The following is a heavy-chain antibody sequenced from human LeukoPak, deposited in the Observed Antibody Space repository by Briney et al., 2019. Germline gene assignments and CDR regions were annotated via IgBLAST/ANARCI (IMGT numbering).Heavy chain of an antibody. V-gene: IGHV3-43*02. CDR1: GFTFADYA. CDR2: ISGGGGST. Sequence: GGSLRPSCAASGFTFADYAMHWVRHAPGKGLEWVSVISGGGGSTFSADSVKGRSTISRDNSKTSLYLQMNSLRSEDTAVYYCARDVYYCESGAYWTGDYWGQGTLVTVSS. D-gene: IGHD3-22*01. J-gene: IGHJ4*02. CDR3: ARDVYYCESGAYWTGDY.